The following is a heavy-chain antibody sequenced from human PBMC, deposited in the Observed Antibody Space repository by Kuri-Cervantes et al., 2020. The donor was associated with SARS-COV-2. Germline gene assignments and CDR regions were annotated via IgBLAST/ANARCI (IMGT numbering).Heavy chain of an antibody. CDR1: GFIFSNYG. Sequence: GGSLRLSCAASGFIFSNYGMTWVRQAPGKGLEWVAFIRYDGSNKYYADSVKGRFTISRDNSKNTLYLQMNSLRAEDTAVYYCAKGRGSGSYYFDYWGQGTLVTVSS. V-gene: IGHV3-30*02. CDR2: IRYDGSNK. D-gene: IGHD3-10*01. CDR3: AKGRGSGSYYFDY. J-gene: IGHJ4*02.